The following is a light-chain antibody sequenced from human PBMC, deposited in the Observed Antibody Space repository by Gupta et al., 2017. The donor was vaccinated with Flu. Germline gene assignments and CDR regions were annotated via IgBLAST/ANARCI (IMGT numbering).Light chain of an antibody. CDR3: QSSDVSLMGYV. CDR1: NSNIGAVYD. Sequence: QSVLTQPPSVSGAPGQRVTISCTGSNSNIGAVYDVQWFQQLPGTDPKRLIYGNINRPSGVTDRFSCYGSGNYASRAIHGLQAEEEADDYCQSSDVSLMGYVFGTGTKVTVI. J-gene: IGLJ1*01. V-gene: IGLV1-40*01. CDR2: GNI.